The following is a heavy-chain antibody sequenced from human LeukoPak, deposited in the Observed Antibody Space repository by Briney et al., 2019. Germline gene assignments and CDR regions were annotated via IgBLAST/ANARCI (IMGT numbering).Heavy chain of an antibody. Sequence: GKSLRLSCVASGFTFSSYAMHWVRQAPGKGLEWVAVISYDGSNKYYADSVKGRFTISRDNSKNTLYLQMNSLRAEDTAVYYCAKDQGKFGQNWFDPWGQGTLVTVSS. CDR3: AKDQGKFGQNWFDP. V-gene: IGHV3-30*04. CDR2: ISYDGSNK. D-gene: IGHD3-10*01. J-gene: IGHJ5*02. CDR1: GFTFSSYA.